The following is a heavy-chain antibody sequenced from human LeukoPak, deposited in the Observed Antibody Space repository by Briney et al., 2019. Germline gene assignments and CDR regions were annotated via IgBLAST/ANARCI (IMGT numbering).Heavy chain of an antibody. CDR2: INPSGGST. CDR3: ATMITFGGVAESRDNWFDP. CDR1: GYTFTSYY. J-gene: IGHJ5*02. V-gene: IGHV1-46*01. Sequence: GASVKVSYKASGYTFTSYYMHWVRQAPGQGLEWVGIINPSGGSTSYAQKFQGRVTITADKSTSTAYMELSSLRSEDTAVYYCATMITFGGVAESRDNWFDPWGQGTLVTVSS. D-gene: IGHD3-16*01.